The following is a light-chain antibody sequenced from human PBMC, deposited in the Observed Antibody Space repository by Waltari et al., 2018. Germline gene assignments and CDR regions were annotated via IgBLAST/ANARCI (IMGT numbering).Light chain of an antibody. CDR1: SSDVGNYNL. CDR3: CSYAGLGIYV. CDR2: EVT. J-gene: IGLJ1*01. Sequence: QSGLTQPASVSGSPGPSITISCTGTSSDVGNYNLVPWYQQYPGKAPKLMVYEVTKRTSGVSDRFSGSKSGNTASLTIYGLQSEDEADYYCCSYAGLGIYVFGTGTKVTVL. V-gene: IGLV2-23*02.